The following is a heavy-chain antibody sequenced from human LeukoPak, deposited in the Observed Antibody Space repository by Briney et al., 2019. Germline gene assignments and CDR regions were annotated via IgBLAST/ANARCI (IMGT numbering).Heavy chain of an antibody. J-gene: IGHJ4*02. CDR2: IIPILGIA. Sequence: SVKVSCKGSGGTFSSYAISWVRQAPGQGLEWMGRIIPILGIASYAQKFQDGLTISADESTSTVYMELSSLRSEDTAVYYCARRNEYTTSYHSWGQGTLVTVTS. CDR3: ARRNEYTTSYHS. D-gene: IGHD1-1*01. V-gene: IGHV1-69*04. CDR1: GGTFSSYA.